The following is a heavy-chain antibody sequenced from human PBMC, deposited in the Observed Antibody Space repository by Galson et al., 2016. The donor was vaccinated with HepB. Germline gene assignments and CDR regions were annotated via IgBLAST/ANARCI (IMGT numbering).Heavy chain of an antibody. V-gene: IGHV4-59*01. J-gene: IGHJ6*03. D-gene: IGHD5-24*01. CDR3: ARVRWRDGNNYYMDV. CDR1: GGSFSAYY. CDR2: MFYSGST. Sequence: SETLSLTCTVSGGSFSAYYWSWIRQPPGKGLEWIGYMFYSGSTNYNPSLKRPVPISLDTSKNQFSLNLTSVTAADTAVYYCARVRWRDGNNYYMDVWGKGTTVTVSS.